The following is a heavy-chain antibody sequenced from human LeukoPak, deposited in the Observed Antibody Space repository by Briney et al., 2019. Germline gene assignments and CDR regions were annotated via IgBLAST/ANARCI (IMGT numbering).Heavy chain of an antibody. CDR3: ARGSQARYGMDV. Sequence: ASVKVSCKASGYTLTGYYMHWVRQAPGQGLEWMGWINPNSGGTNDAQKFQGRVTMTRDTSNSTAYMELTGLRSDDTAVYYCARGSQARYGMDVWGQGTTVTVSS. V-gene: IGHV1-2*02. CDR2: INPNSGGT. J-gene: IGHJ6*02. CDR1: GYTLTGYY.